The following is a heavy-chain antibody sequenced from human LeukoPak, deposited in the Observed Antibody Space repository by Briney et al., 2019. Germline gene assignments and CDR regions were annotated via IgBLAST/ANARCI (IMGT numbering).Heavy chain of an antibody. D-gene: IGHD3-22*01. CDR3: ARDYYDSSGYYYVPYYFDY. J-gene: IGHJ4*02. Sequence: SETLSLTCTVSGGSISSSSYYWGWIRQPPGKGLEWIGSIYYSGSTYYNPSLKSRVTISVDTSKNQFSLKLSSVTAADTAVYYCARDYYDSSGYYYVPYYFDYWGQGTLVTVSS. CDR1: GGSISSSSYY. V-gene: IGHV4-39*07. CDR2: IYYSGST.